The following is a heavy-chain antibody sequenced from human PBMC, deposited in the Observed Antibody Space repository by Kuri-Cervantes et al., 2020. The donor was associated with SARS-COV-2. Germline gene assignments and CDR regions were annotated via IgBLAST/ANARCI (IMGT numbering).Heavy chain of an antibody. J-gene: IGHJ5*02. CDR1: GGSISSYY. V-gene: IGHV4-59*01. CDR3: ARVPYRGARYNWFDP. D-gene: IGHD3-10*01. Sequence: SETLSLTCTVSGGSISSYYWSWIRQPPGKGLEWIGYIYYSGSTNYNPSLKSRATISVDTSKNQFSLKLSSVTAADTAVYYCARVPYRGARYNWFDPWGQGTLVTVSS. CDR2: IYYSGST.